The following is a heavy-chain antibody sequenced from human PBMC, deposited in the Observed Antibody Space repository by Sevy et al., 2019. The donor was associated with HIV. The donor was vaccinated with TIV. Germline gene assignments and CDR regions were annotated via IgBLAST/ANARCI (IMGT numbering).Heavy chain of an antibody. CDR3: AKTSLGLWRGWFDP. D-gene: IGHD2-21*01. CDR2: ISGTGNTI. J-gene: IGHJ5*02. CDR1: GFTFSPYS. Sequence: GGSLRLSCAASGFTFSPYSMNWIRQAPGKGLEWLSYISGTGNTIYYAGSVKGRFTISRDNAKNTLYLQMNSLRAEDTAVYYCAKTSLGLWRGWFDPWGQGTLVTVSS. V-gene: IGHV3-48*04.